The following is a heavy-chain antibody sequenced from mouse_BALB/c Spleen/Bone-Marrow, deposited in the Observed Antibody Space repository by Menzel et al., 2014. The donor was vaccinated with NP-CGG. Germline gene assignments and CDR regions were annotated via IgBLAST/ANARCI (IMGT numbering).Heavy chain of an antibody. Sequence: QVQLQQSGAELVRPGASVKLSCKASGYTFTSYWINWVKQRPGQGLEWIGNIYPSDSYTNYNQKFRDKATLTVDKSSSTAYMQLSSPTSEDSAVYYCTRDDGSFAYGGQGTLVTVSA. CDR2: IYPSDSYT. CDR3: TRDDGSFAY. J-gene: IGHJ3*01. D-gene: IGHD2-3*01. CDR1: GYTFTSYW. V-gene: IGHV1-69*02.